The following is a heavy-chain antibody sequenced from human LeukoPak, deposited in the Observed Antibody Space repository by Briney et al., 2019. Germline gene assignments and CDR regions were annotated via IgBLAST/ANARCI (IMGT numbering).Heavy chain of an antibody. V-gene: IGHV3-23*01. CDR2: ISGSGGST. Sequence: PGGSLRLSCAASGFTVSSNYMSWVRRAPGKGLEWVSAISGSGGSTYYADSVKGRFTISRDNSKNTLYLQMNSLRAEDTAVYYCAKDRSPRAAAADYWGQGTLVTVSS. CDR1: GFTVSSNY. D-gene: IGHD6-13*01. J-gene: IGHJ4*02. CDR3: AKDRSPRAAAADY.